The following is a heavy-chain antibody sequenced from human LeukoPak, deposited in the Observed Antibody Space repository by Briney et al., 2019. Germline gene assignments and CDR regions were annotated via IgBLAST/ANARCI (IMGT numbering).Heavy chain of an antibody. V-gene: IGHV6-1*01. CDR2: TYYRSKWYN. J-gene: IGHJ4*02. CDR3: ARWAADEFDY. D-gene: IGHD2-15*01. CDR1: GDSVSSNSAP. Sequence: SHTLSLTCAISGDSVSSNSAPWPWIRQSPSRGLAWLGRTYYRSKWYNDYAVSVKTRITINPDTSKNKFSLHLNSVTPEDTAVYYCARWAADEFDYWGQGTLVSVSS.